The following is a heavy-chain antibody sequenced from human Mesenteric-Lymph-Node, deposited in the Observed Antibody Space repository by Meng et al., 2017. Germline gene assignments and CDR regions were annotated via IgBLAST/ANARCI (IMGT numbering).Heavy chain of an antibody. J-gene: IGHJ4*02. D-gene: IGHD6-13*01. CDR3: ATGAAAADY. Sequence: VHLVDAGGVLGTPGGALSFSFGASGLSFTDAWMRWVRQAAGKGLEWVGRIKSNSDGATMYYAAPVKGRFTISSDDSKNTLYLQMDSLITEDTAVYFCATGAAAADYWGQGTLVTVSS. CDR1: GLSFTDAW. V-gene: IGHV3-15*01. CDR2: IKSNSDGATM.